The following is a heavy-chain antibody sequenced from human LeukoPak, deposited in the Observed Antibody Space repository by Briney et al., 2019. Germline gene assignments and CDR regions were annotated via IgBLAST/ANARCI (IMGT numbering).Heavy chain of an antibody. D-gene: IGHD3-10*01. CDR1: GFSVGTNY. CDR2: IYAGGNT. J-gene: IGHJ4*02. CDR3: AKVSAYYYASGFDS. V-gene: IGHV3-53*05. Sequence: PGGSLRLSCAASGFSVGTNYMTWVRQAPGKGLEWVSMIYAGGNTYYRDSVKGRFTISRDNSQNTLYLQMNSLRPEDTAVYYCAKVSAYYYASGFDSWGQGTLVTVSS.